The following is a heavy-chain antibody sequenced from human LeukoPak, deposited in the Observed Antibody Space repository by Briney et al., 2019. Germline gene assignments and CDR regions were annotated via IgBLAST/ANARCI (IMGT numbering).Heavy chain of an antibody. D-gene: IGHD4-17*01. V-gene: IGHV4-30-2*01. J-gene: IGHJ5*02. CDR1: GGSISSGGYS. CDR3: ARYGDYVGFDP. Sequence: PSETLSLTCAVSGGSISSGGYSWSWIRQPPGKGLEWIGYIYHSGSTYYNPSLKGRVTISVDRSKNQFSLKLSSVTAADTAVYYCARYGDYVGFDPWGQGTLVTVSS. CDR2: IYHSGST.